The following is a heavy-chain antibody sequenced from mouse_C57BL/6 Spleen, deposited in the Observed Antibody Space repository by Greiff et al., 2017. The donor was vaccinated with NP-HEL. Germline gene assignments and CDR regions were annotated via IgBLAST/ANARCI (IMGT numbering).Heavy chain of an antibody. CDR3: TTHPFAY. CDR1: GFNIKDDY. CDR2: IDPENGDT. V-gene: IGHV14-4*01. J-gene: IGHJ3*01. Sequence: EVKLQQSGAELVRPGASVKLSCTASGFNIKDDYMHWVKQRPEQGLEWIGWIDPENGDTEYASKFQGKATITADTSSNTAYLQLSSLTSEDTAVYYCTTHPFAYWGQGTLVTVSA.